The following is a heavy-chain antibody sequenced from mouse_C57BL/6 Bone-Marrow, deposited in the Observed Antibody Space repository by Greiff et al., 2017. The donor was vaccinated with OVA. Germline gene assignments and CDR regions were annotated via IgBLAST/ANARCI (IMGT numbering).Heavy chain of an antibody. CDR1: GYTFTSYW. J-gene: IGHJ1*03. CDR3: AREGPYDYGWYFDV. D-gene: IGHD2-4*01. CDR2: IHPNSGST. Sequence: QVQLQQPGAELVKPGASVKLSCKASGYTFTSYWMHWVKQRPGQGLEWIGMIHPNSGSTNYNEKFKSKATLTVYKSSSTAYMQLSSLTSEDSAVYYCAREGPYDYGWYFDVWGTGTTVTVSS. V-gene: IGHV1-64*01.